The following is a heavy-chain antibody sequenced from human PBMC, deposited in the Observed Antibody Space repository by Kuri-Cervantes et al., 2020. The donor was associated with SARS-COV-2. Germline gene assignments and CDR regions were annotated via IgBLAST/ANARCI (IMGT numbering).Heavy chain of an antibody. Sequence: GGSLRLSCVASGFNFSPTDMHWVRQAPGKGLEWVTFISSDGKNKKCMASGKGRFTISRDNSKNTLYLQMNSLRAEDTAVYYCAKLLPAAREYYFDYWGQGTLVTVSS. V-gene: IGHV3-30*18. CDR1: GFNFSPTD. CDR3: AKLLPAAREYYFDY. J-gene: IGHJ4*02. D-gene: IGHD2-2*01. CDR2: ISSDGKNK.